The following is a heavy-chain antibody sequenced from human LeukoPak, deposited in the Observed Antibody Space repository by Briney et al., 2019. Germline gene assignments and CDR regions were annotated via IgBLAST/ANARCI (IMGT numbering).Heavy chain of an antibody. CDR1: GGSFSGYY. CDR2: INHSGST. Sequence: SETLSLTCAVYGGSFSGYYWSWIRQPPGKGLEWIGEINHSGSTNYNPSLKSRVTISVDTSKNQFSLKLSSVTAADTAVYYCARGLVRGDCSSTNCSNWFDPWGQGTLVTVSS. CDR3: ARGLVRGDCSSTNCSNWFDP. D-gene: IGHD2-2*01. V-gene: IGHV4-34*01. J-gene: IGHJ5*02.